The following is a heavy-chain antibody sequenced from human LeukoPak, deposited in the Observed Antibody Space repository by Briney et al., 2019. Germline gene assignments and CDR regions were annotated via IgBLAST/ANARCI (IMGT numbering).Heavy chain of an antibody. V-gene: IGHV4-39*01. CDR3: ARQFAGAHAFDI. CDR1: GGSISSSSYY. D-gene: IGHD7-27*01. J-gene: IGHJ3*02. Sequence: SETLSLICTVSGGSISSSSYYWGWIRQPPGKGLEWIGSIYYSGSTYYNPSLKSRVTISVDTSKNQFSLKLSSVTAADTAVYYCARQFAGAHAFDIWGQGTMVTVSS. CDR2: IYYSGST.